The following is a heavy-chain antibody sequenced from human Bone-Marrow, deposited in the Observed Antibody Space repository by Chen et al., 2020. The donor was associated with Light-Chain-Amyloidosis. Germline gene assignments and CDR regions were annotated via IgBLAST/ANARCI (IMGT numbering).Heavy chain of an antibody. CDR3: ARRRDGYNFDY. D-gene: IGHD5-12*01. V-gene: IGHV5-51*01. CDR1: GYTFPNYW. Sequence: EVQLEQSGPGVKKPGEAQKTFCKGSGYTFPNYWIGWVRQMPGKGLEWMGVIYPDDSDARYSPSFEGQVTISADKSITTAYLQWRSLKASDTAMYYCARRRDGYNFDYWGQGTLVTVSS. CDR2: IYPDDSDA. J-gene: IGHJ4*02.